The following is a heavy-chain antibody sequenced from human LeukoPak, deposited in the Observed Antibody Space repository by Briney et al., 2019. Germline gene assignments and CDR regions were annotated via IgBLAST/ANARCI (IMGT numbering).Heavy chain of an antibody. Sequence: GGSLRLSCAASGFTFSSYAMHWVRQAPGKGLEWVSVISYDGSNKYYADSVKGRFTISRDNSKNTLYLQMNSLRAEDTAVYYCARGQGYYDSSGPDAFDIWGQGTMVTVSS. CDR1: GFTFSSYA. J-gene: IGHJ3*02. CDR3: ARGQGYYDSSGPDAFDI. D-gene: IGHD3-22*01. V-gene: IGHV3-30-3*01. CDR2: ISYDGSNK.